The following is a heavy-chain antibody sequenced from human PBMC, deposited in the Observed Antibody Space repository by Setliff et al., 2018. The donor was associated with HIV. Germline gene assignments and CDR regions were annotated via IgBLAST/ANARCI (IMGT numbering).Heavy chain of an antibody. CDR1: GGSISNFY. CDR3: AGYREGYCSGDNCYSGNES. CDR2: IYSSGNT. Sequence: SETLSLTCSVSGGSISNFYWSWIRQPPGKGLEWIGYIYSSGNTNYNPSLKSRVIISVDTSKNQFSLKLSSVTAADTAVYYCAGYREGYCSGDNCYSGNESWGQGTLVTVSS. D-gene: IGHD2-15*01. J-gene: IGHJ5*02. V-gene: IGHV4-4*09.